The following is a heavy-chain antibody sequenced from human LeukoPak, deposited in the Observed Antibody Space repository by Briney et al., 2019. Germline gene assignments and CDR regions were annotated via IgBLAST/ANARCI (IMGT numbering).Heavy chain of an antibody. J-gene: IGHJ4*02. D-gene: IGHD3-3*01. V-gene: IGHV4-34*01. CDR1: GGSFSGYY. CDR3: AAAFWSGTFDY. CDR2: INHSGST. Sequence: SETLSLTCAVYGGSFSGYYWSWIRQPPGKGLEWIGEINHSGSTNYNPSLKSRVTISVDTSKNQFSLKLSSVTAADTAVYYCAAAFWSGTFDYWGQGILRTVSS.